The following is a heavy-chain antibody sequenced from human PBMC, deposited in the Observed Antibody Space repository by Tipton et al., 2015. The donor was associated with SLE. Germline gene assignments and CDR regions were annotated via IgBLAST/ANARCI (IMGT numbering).Heavy chain of an antibody. CDR2: ISTNSFSI. CDR3: AKDHSAYGGHDAPDF. CDR1: GFTFSRYA. Sequence: SLRLSCAASGFTFSRYAFNWVRQRPGKGLEWVSLISTNSFSIYYADSVKGRFTMSRDNSRSTVYLQMNSLRAEDTSVYYCAKDHSAYGGHDAPDFWGQGTMVSVSS. D-gene: IGHD4-23*01. V-gene: IGHV3-21*05. J-gene: IGHJ3*01.